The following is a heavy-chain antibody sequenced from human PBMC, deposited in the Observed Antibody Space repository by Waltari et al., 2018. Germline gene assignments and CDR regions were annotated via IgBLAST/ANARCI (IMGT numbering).Heavy chain of an antibody. D-gene: IGHD1-26*01. V-gene: IGHV4-34*01. CDR2: IHHSGSN. CDR3: ARREASYGALYNGFDP. Sequence: QVQLQQWGAGLLKPSETLSLTCAVYGGSFSGYYWSWIRQPPGKGLEGIGEIHHSGSNNNNPSLKRRVTRAVDTSKNQFSLKLSAVTAADTAGDYCARREASYGALYNGFDPWGQGTLGTVSA. CDR1: GGSFSGYY. J-gene: IGHJ5*02.